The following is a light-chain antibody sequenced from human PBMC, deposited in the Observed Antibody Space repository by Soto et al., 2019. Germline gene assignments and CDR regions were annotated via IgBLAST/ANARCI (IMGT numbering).Light chain of an antibody. J-gene: IGKJ4*02. CDR3: KENECYPPLV. CDR1: RSISCW. CDR2: DAS. V-gene: IGKV1-5*01. Sequence: SGLARRSISCWLAWYQQKLGRAPRLLIYDASSLESGVTSRFSGSGQGPESSLTIRRMPRADSQTYLCKENECYPPLVLGAGTKVDIK.